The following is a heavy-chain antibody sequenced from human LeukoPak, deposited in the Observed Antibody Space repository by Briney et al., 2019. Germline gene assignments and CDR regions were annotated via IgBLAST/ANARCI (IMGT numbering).Heavy chain of an antibody. D-gene: IGHD3-10*01. CDR2: IYTSGST. J-gene: IGHJ6*02. V-gene: IGHV4-61*02. CDR3: ASTQRVRGAIYGMDV. CDR1: GGSISSGGYY. Sequence: SQTLSLTCTVSGGSISSGGYYWSWIRQPPGKGLEWIGRIYTSGSTNYNPSLKSRVTISVDTSKNQFSLKLSSVTAADTAVYYCASTQRVRGAIYGMDVWGQGTTVTVSS.